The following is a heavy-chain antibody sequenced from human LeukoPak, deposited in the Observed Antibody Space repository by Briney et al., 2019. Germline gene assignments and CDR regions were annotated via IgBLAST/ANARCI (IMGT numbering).Heavy chain of an antibody. CDR1: GFTFSSTG. CDR2: IRYDGNNK. Sequence: PGGSLRLSCTASGFTFSSTGMHWVRQAPGKGLEWVSYIRYDGNNKYYGDSVKGRLTVSRDNSKNTLYLQMNSLRAEDTAVYYCARTYNPDYWGQGTLVTVSS. D-gene: IGHD1-14*01. V-gene: IGHV3-30*02. CDR3: ARTYNPDY. J-gene: IGHJ4*02.